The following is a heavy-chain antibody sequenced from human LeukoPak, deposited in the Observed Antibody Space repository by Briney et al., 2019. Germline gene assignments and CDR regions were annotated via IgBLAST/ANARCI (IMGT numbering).Heavy chain of an antibody. CDR3: ARALVVMTAISY. J-gene: IGHJ4*02. D-gene: IGHD2-21*02. V-gene: IGHV4-30-4*08. Sequence: PSETLSLTCTVSGGSISSGDYYWSWIRQPPGKGLEWIGYIYYSGSTYYNPSLKSRVTISVDTSENQFSLKVSSVTAADTAVYYCARALVVMTAISYWGQGTLVTVSS. CDR1: GGSISSGDYY. CDR2: IYYSGST.